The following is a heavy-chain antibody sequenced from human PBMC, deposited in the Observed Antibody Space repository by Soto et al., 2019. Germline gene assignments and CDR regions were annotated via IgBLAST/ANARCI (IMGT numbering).Heavy chain of an antibody. V-gene: IGHV1-69*13. CDR2: IIPIFGTA. J-gene: IGHJ4*02. CDR1: GGTFSSYA. CDR3: ARDGFSPQQQLHSSVWYY. Sequence: GASVKVSCKASGGTFSSYAISWVRQAPGQGLEWMGGIIPIFGTANYAQKFQGRVTITADESTSTAYMELSSLRSEDTAVYYCARDGFSPQQQLHSSVWYYWGQGTLVTVSS. D-gene: IGHD6-13*01.